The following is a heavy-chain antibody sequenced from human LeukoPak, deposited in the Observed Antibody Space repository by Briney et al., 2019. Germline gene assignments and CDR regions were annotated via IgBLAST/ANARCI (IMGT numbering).Heavy chain of an antibody. D-gene: IGHD2-2*01. CDR3: ARGGRYCSSTSCYYLPRQKFPIQH. J-gene: IGHJ1*01. CDR1: GGSFSGYY. V-gene: IGHV4-34*01. CDR2: INHSGST. Sequence: PSETLSLTCAVYGGSFSGYYWSWIRQPPGKGLEWIGEINHSGSTNYNPSLKSRVTISVDTSKNQFSLKLSSVTAADTAVYYCARGGRYCSSTSCYYLPRQKFPIQHWGQGTLVTVSS.